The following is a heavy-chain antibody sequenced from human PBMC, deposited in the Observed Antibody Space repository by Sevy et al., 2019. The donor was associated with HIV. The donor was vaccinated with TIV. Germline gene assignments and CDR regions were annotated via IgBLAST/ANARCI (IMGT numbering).Heavy chain of an antibody. V-gene: IGHV1-2*02. CDR1: GYTFTGYY. Sequence: ASVKVSCKASGYTFTGYYMHWVRQAPGLWLEWMGWINPNSGGTKYAQKFQGRVTMTRDTSISTAYMELSRLKSDDTAVYYCTRGPSGFSGSDLAYWGQGTLVTVSS. CDR3: TRGPSGFSGSDLAY. CDR2: INPNSGGT. D-gene: IGHD3-22*01. J-gene: IGHJ4*02.